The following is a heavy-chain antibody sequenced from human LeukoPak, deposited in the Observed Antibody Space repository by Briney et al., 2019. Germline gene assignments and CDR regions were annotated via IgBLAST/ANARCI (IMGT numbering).Heavy chain of an antibody. CDR3: ARVNDGIFDY. V-gene: IGHV4-38-2*02. Sequence: SETLSLTCTVSGYSISSGYYWGWILPPPGKGLEWIGSIYHSGSTYYNPSLKSRVTISVDTSKNQFSLKLSSVTAADTAVYYCARVNDGIFDYWGQGTLVTVSS. CDR1: GYSISSGYY. J-gene: IGHJ4*02. D-gene: IGHD4-23*01. CDR2: IYHSGST.